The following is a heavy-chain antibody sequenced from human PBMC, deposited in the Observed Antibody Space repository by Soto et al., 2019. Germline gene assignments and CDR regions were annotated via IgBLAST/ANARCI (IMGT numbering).Heavy chain of an antibody. CDR1: GYSISNGDY. V-gene: IGHV4-38-2*01. CDR2: VYYSGST. CDR3: ARNISTHFDS. J-gene: IGHJ4*02. D-gene: IGHD3-9*01. Sequence: SETLSLTCAVSGYSISNGDYWGCIRQAPGKGLEWIGSVYYSGSTHYEPSLRGRIAISVDTLKNQFSLRLTSVTAADTAMYFCARNISTHFDSWGQGIPVTVSS.